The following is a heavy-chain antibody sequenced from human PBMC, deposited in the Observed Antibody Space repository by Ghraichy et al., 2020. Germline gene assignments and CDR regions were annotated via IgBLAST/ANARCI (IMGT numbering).Heavy chain of an antibody. J-gene: IGHJ2*01. CDR1: GFTFSGDG. CDR2: ISYDANKK. V-gene: IGHV3-30*18. D-gene: IGHD1-26*01. Sequence: GGSLRLSCVASGFTFSGDGMHWVRQAPGKGLEWVAFISYDANKKFYADSVKGRFIISRDNSKNTMYLQMDTLRAEDTAVFYCVKEGLRRTWYRHFDLWGRGTLVTVSS. CDR3: VKEGLRRTWYRHFDL.